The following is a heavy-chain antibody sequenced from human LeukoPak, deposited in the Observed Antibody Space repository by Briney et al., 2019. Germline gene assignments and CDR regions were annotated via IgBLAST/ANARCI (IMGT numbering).Heavy chain of an antibody. CDR2: INPNSGGT. CDR3: ARVRGDYYYYMDV. CDR1: GYTFTGYY. J-gene: IGHJ6*03. D-gene: IGHD3-16*01. V-gene: IGHV1-2*02. Sequence: ASVKVSCKASGYTFTGYYMHWVRQAPGQGLEWMGWINPNSGGTNYAQKFQGRVTMTRDTSISTAYMELSRLRSDDTAVFYCARVRGDYYYYMDVWGKGTTVTVS.